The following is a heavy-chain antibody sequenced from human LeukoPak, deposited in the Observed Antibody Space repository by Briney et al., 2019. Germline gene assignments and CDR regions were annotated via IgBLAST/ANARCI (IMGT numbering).Heavy chain of an antibody. Sequence: GGSLRLSCVASGITFSTYSMTWARQRPGKGLEWVASIYNSGTKIFYADSVKGRFTISRDNSNNVLFLQMDSLRAEDSAIYYCAKDIVPDSGWDLDYWGRGTLVTVSS. CDR1: GITFSTYS. J-gene: IGHJ4*02. V-gene: IGHV3-23*05. D-gene: IGHD6-19*01. CDR3: AKDIVPDSGWDLDY. CDR2: IYNSGTKI.